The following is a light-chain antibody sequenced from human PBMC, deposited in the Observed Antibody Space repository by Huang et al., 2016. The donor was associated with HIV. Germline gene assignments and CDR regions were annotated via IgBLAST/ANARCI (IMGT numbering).Light chain of an antibody. Sequence: DILMTQSPSSLSASVGDRVTITCRASQDIRNSLAWYQQKPGKAPKLHLYAASRLESGGPSRFSGSGSETYYTLTINGLQPEDFATYYCQQYYTPPLTFGGGTRVEIK. J-gene: IGKJ4*01. CDR1: QDIRNS. CDR2: AAS. CDR3: QQYYTPPLT. V-gene: IGKV1-NL1*01.